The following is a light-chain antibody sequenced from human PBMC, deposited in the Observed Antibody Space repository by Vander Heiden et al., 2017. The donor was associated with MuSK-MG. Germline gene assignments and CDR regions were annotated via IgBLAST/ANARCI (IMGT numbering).Light chain of an antibody. CDR2: LDS. J-gene: IGKJ2*01. CDR1: RILLHINGFNY. V-gene: IGKV2-28*01. Sequence: AMCPSPLSPPVSSGVPTSVSCRSSRILLHINGFNYLDWYLQKQGQSPQLLIYLDSAWAYGVPDRFSGGGSGTDFTLKISRGEAEDVGVYYCKQGLQIYTFGQGTKVEIK. CDR3: KQGLQIYT.